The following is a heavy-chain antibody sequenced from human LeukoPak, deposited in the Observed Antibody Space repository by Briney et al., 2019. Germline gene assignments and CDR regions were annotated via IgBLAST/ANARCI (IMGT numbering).Heavy chain of an antibody. D-gene: IGHD6-19*01. Sequence: GSVNVSCKASGYTFTSYGTSWVRQAPGQGLEWMGWISAYNGNTNSAQKLQGRVTIVTDTSTSTAYMELRRLRSDDTAVYYCARGERQWLVLWGQGTLVTVSS. V-gene: IGHV1-18*01. CDR2: ISAYNGNT. J-gene: IGHJ4*02. CDR1: GYTFTSYG. CDR3: ARGERQWLVL.